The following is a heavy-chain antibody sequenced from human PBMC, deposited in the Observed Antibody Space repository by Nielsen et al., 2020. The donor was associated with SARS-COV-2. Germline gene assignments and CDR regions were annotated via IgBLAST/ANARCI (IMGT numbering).Heavy chain of an antibody. D-gene: IGHD4-11*01. CDR1: GGSVSSGSYY. V-gene: IGHV4-61*01. CDR3: ARDSPADDYSNYFSSSGWFDP. CDR2: IYYSGST. Sequence: SETLSLTCTVSGGSVSSGSYYWSWIRQPPGKGLEWIGYIYYSGSTNYNPSLKSRVTISVDTSKNQFSLKLSSVTAADTAVYYCARDSPADDYSNYFSSSGWFDPWGQGTLVTVSS. J-gene: IGHJ5*02.